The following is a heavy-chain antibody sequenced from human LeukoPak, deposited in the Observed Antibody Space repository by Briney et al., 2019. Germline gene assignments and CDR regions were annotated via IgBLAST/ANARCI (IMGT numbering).Heavy chain of an antibody. CDR2: ISSSSSAI. CDR1: GFTFSSYS. V-gene: IGHV3-48*04. CDR3: ARLFNAGLGAPLDY. D-gene: IGHD1-26*01. J-gene: IGHJ4*02. Sequence: GGSLRLSCAASGFTFSSYSMTWVRQAPGKGLEWVSYISSSSSAIYYADSVKGRFTISRDNAKNSLYLEMDSLRAEDTALYFCARLFNAGLGAPLDYGGQGTLVSVSS.